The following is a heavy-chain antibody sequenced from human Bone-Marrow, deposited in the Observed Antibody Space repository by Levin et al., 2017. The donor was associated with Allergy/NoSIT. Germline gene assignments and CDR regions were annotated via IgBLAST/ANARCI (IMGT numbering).Heavy chain of an antibody. CDR3: ARLNDYGDYDPSYNWFDP. J-gene: IGHJ5*02. CDR2: ISAYNGNT. CDR1: GYTFTSYG. D-gene: IGHD4-17*01. V-gene: IGHV1-18*01. Sequence: ASVKVSCKASGYTFTSYGISWVRQAPGQGLEWMGWISAYNGNTNYAQKLQGRVTMTTDTSTSTAYMELRSLRSDDTAVYYCARLNDYGDYDPSYNWFDPWGQGTLVTVSS.